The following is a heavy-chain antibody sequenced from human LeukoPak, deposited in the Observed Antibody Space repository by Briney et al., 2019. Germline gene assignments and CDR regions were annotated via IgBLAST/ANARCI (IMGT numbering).Heavy chain of an antibody. CDR3: ARLFRGWSLEDV. Sequence: GSLRTSCAASGFHFSKYWLGWVRPTPGKGLEWVANIKQDGSVKYYVDSVKGRFTISRDNAKNSLYLQMNSLRAEDTAVYYCARLFRGWSLEDVWGQGTTVTVSS. CDR1: GFHFSKYW. J-gene: IGHJ6*02. V-gene: IGHV3-7*01. D-gene: IGHD6-19*01. CDR2: IKQDGSVK.